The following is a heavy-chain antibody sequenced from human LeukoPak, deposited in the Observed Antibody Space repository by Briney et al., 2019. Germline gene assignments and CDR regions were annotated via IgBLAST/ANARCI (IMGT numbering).Heavy chain of an antibody. CDR3: AKGTYCSSTSCFPTGY. Sequence: GGSLRLSCAASGFTFSSYPMSWVRQAPGKGLEWVSAISGSGGSTYYADSVKGRFTISRDNSKNTLYLQTNSLRAEDTAVYYCAKGTYCSSTSCFPTGYWGQGTLVTVSS. V-gene: IGHV3-23*01. J-gene: IGHJ4*02. CDR2: ISGSGGST. CDR1: GFTFSSYP. D-gene: IGHD2-2*01.